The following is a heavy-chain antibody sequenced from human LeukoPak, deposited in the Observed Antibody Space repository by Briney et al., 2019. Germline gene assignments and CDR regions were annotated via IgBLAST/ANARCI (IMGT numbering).Heavy chain of an antibody. V-gene: IGHV1-58*01. CDR1: GFTFTSSA. CDR2: IVVGSGNT. J-gene: IGHJ4*02. CDR3: ARERILAAAGRFDY. D-gene: IGHD6-13*01. Sequence: SVNVSCKASGFTFTSSAVQWVRQARGQRLEWIGWIVVGSGNTNYAQKFQGRVTITADKSTSTAYMELRSLRSDDTAVYYCARERILAAAGRFDYWGQGTLVTVSS.